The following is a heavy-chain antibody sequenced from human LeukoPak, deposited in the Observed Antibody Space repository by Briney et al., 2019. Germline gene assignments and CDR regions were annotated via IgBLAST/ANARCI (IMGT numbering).Heavy chain of an antibody. CDR1: GYGFTSYW. J-gene: IGHJ4*02. V-gene: IGHV5-51*01. CDR3: ARVSYGSGSYYAHDRFDY. D-gene: IGHD3-10*01. CDR2: IYPGDSDT. Sequence: GESLKIPCKGSGYGFTSYWIGWVRQMPGKGLEWMGIIYPGDSDTRYSPSFQGQVTISADKSISTAYLQWSSLKASDTAMYYCARVSYGSGSYYAHDRFDYWGQGTLVTVSS.